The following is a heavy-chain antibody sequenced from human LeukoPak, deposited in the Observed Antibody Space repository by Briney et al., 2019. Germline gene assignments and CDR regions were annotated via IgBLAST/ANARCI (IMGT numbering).Heavy chain of an antibody. D-gene: IGHD3-22*01. CDR1: GYSFTSYW. Sequence: LGESLKISCKGSGYSFTSYWIGWVRQMPGKGLEWVGITYPGDSDTRYSPSFQGQVTTSVDKSISTAYLQWSSLKVSDTAMYYCARQNSDSSGYYSYDTFDIWGQGTMVTVSS. CDR2: TYPGDSDT. J-gene: IGHJ3*02. V-gene: IGHV5-51*01. CDR3: ARQNSDSSGYYSYDTFDI.